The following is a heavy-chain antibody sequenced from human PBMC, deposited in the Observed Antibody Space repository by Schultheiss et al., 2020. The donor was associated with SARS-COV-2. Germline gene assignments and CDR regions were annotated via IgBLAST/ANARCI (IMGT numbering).Heavy chain of an antibody. CDR1: GFTFSRDY. CDR3: ARGSSTSCYGCGEGGMDV. CDR2: INQDGSER. Sequence: GGSLRLSCVASGFTFSRDYMNWVRQAPGKGLEWVANINQDGSERHYVDSVKGRFTISRDNAKNSLYLQMNSLRAEDTAVYYCARGSSTSCYGCGEGGMDVWGQGTTVTVSS. J-gene: IGHJ6*02. D-gene: IGHD2-2*01. V-gene: IGHV3-7*01.